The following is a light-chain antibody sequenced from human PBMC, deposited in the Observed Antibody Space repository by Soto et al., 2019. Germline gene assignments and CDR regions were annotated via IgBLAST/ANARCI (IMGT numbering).Light chain of an antibody. V-gene: IGKV1-39*01. CDR2: AAS. J-gene: IGKJ4*01. CDR3: KQSYSTLPT. CDR1: QSISSY. Sequence: DIQITQSPSSLSASVRHRVTLTFRSSQSISSYLNWYQQKPGKAPKLLIYAASSLQSGVPSRFSGSGSGTDFTLTISSLQTEDFATYYCKQSYSTLPTFGGGTKVDIK.